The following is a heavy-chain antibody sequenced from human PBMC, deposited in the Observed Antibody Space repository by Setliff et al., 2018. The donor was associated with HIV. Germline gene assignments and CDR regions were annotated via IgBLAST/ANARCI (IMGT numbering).Heavy chain of an antibody. V-gene: IGHV3-43D*03. Sequence: GESLKISCAASGFTFDDYAMHWVRQVPGKGLEWVSLISWDGGSTHYADSVKGRFTISRDNNKDSLYLQMNSLRAEDTALYYCAKDTGLYGWGSLNAFDFWGQGTMVTVSS. CDR3: AKDTGLYGWGSLNAFDF. CDR2: ISWDGGST. CDR1: GFTFDDYA. D-gene: IGHD3-10*01. J-gene: IGHJ3*01.